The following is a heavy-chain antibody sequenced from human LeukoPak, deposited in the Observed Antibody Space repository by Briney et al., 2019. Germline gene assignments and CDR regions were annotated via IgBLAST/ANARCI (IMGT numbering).Heavy chain of an antibody. D-gene: IGHD4-17*01. J-gene: IGHJ4*02. CDR1: GGSFSGYY. CDR2: INHSGST. CDR3: ATTTIRLGF. Sequence: SDTLSLTCAVSGGSFSGYYWSWIRQPPGKGLEWIGEINHSGSTNYNPSLKSRVTISVDTSKNQFSLKLSSVTAADTAVYYCATTTIRLGFWGQGTLVTVSS. V-gene: IGHV4-34*01.